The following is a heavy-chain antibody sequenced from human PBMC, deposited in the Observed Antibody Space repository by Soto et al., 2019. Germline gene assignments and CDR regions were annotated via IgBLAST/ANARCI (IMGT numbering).Heavy chain of an antibody. CDR1: GFSVSSSG. J-gene: IGHJ4*02. D-gene: IGHD4-4*01. Sequence: QVHLVESGGGVVQPGRSLRLSCAASGFSVSSSGMHWVRQAPGKGLEWVAVIWHDGSNKYYADSVKGRFTISRDNSKNTLYLQMNSLRVGDTAVYYCVSPVGGNSEFWGQGTLVTVSS. CDR3: VSPVGGNSEF. CDR2: IWHDGSNK. V-gene: IGHV3-33*01.